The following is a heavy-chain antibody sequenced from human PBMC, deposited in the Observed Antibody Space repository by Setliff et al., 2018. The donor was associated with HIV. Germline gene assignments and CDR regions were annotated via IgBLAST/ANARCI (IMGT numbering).Heavy chain of an antibody. V-gene: IGHV4-4*07. CDR1: GGSMSPYY. Sequence: SETLSLTCSVSGGSMSPYYWSWIRQPAGKGLEWIGRLYPSGSTIYNPSLRSRVTLSVDTSKNQFSLKLSSVTAADTAVYCCARVFPPIRGAPFGVPPGVFDIWGQGSMVTVSS. CDR2: LYPSGST. D-gene: IGHD2-8*01. J-gene: IGHJ3*02. CDR3: ARVFPPIRGAPFGVPPGVFDI.